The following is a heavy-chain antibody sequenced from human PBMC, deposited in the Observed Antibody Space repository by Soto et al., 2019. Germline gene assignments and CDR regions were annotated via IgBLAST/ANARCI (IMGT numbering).Heavy chain of an antibody. CDR3: ARQGFGPLHGLVDV. J-gene: IGHJ6*02. V-gene: IGHV4-59*08. D-gene: IGHD3-10*01. Sequence: QVQLQESGPGLVKPSETLSLSCTVSGGSISSYYWSWFRQSPGKRMEWIGYVHHSWGSSYNPSLQSRVAISLDTYKSQLSLKVTSVTDTVMAVYYSARQGFGPLHGLVDVWGQGTTVTVSS. CDR2: VHHSWGS. CDR1: GGSISSYY.